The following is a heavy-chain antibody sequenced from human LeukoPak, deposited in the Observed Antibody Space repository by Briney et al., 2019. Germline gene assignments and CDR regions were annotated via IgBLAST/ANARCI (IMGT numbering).Heavy chain of an antibody. CDR1: GFTFSNYW. V-gene: IGHV3-7*01. CDR3: ARGSYGGFDY. J-gene: IGHJ4*02. Sequence: GGSLRLSCAASGFTFSNYWMSWVRQAPGKGLEWVANVKQDGSEKYYVNSVKGRFTISRDNSKNTLYLQMNSLRAEDTAVYYCARGSYGGFDYWGQGTLVTVSS. D-gene: IGHD1-26*01. CDR2: VKQDGSEK.